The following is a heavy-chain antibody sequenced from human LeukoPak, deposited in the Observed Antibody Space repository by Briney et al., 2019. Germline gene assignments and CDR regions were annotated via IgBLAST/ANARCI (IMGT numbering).Heavy chain of an antibody. Sequence: SETLSLTCAVYGGSFSGYYWSWIRQPPGKGLEWIGEINHSGSTNYNPSLKSRVTISVDTSKNQFSLKLSSVTAADTAVYYCAREIHNYDFWSGYLNWFDPWGQGTLVTVSS. CDR2: INHSGST. CDR1: GGSFSGYY. CDR3: AREIHNYDFWSGYLNWFDP. D-gene: IGHD3-3*01. V-gene: IGHV4-34*01. J-gene: IGHJ5*02.